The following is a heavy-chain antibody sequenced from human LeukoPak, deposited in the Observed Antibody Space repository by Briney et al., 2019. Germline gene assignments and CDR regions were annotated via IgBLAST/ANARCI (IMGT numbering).Heavy chain of an antibody. D-gene: IGHD3-10*01. Sequence: PGGSLRLSCAASGFTFSSYWMSWVRQAPGKGLEWVANIKQDGSEKYYVDSVKGRFTISRDNAKNSLYLQMNSLRAEDTALYYCGKDMSPGGLDNWGQGTLVTVSS. CDR1: GFTFSSYW. CDR2: IKQDGSEK. J-gene: IGHJ4*02. V-gene: IGHV3-7*03. CDR3: GKDMSPGGLDN.